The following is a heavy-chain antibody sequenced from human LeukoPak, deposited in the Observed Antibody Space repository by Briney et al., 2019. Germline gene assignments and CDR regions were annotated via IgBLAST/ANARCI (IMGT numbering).Heavy chain of an antibody. V-gene: IGHV4-59*11. CDR2: IYDSGSA. Sequence: SETLSLTCTVSGVSINSHYWSWIRQPPGKGLEWIGFIYDSGSANYKSSLRSRVTMTVDTSKDQFSLKLNSVTAADTAVYYCARVLQNYYHMDVWGKGTTVTVSS. D-gene: IGHD3-3*01. CDR1: GVSINSHY. J-gene: IGHJ6*03. CDR3: ARVLQNYYHMDV.